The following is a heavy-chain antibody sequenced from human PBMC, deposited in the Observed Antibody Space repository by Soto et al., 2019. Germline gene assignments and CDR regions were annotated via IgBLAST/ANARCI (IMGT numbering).Heavy chain of an antibody. CDR1: VYRSTSYW. Sequence: GESLKISCRTSVYRSTSYWIAWLRQMPGKGLEWMGIIFPSDSDTRYSPSFQGQVTVSADRYTSTVFLQRASLKASDTAVYFCARKDKSGYFNWFDPWGQGTLVTVSS. D-gene: IGHD3-22*01. CDR2: IFPSDSDT. J-gene: IGHJ5*02. V-gene: IGHV5-51*01. CDR3: ARKDKSGYFNWFDP.